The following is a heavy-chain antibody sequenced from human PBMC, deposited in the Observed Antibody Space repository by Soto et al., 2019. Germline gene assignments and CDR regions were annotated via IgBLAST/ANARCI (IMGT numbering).Heavy chain of an antibody. CDR1: GGSISSGDYY. J-gene: IGHJ1*01. CDR3: ARTYYYDSSGYPPLEYFQH. D-gene: IGHD3-22*01. V-gene: IGHV4-30-4*01. Sequence: PSETLSLTCTVSGGSISSGDYYWSWIRQPPGKGLEWIGYIYYSGSTYYNPSLKSRVTISVDTSKNQFSLKLSSVTAADTAVYYCARTYYYDSSGYPPLEYFQHWGQGTLVTVYS. CDR2: IYYSGST.